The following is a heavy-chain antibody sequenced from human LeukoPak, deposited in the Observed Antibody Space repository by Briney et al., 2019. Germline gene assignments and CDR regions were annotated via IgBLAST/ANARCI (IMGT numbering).Heavy chain of an antibody. D-gene: IGHD2-15*01. Sequence: SETLSLTCPVSGGSISSYYWSWIRQPPGKGLEWIGYIYDSGSANYNPSLKSRVTISVDTSENQFSLKLSSVTAADTAVYYCARVRGYCSGGSCYGYWYFDLWGRGTLVTVSS. CDR2: IYDSGSA. J-gene: IGHJ2*01. V-gene: IGHV4-59*13. CDR1: GGSISSYY. CDR3: ARVRGYCSGGSCYGYWYFDL.